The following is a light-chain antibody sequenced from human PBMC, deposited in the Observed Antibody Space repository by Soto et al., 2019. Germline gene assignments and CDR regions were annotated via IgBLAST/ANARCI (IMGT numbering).Light chain of an antibody. CDR3: AAWDDSFNGVI. Sequence: QSVLTQPPPASGTPGQRVTISCSGSNFNIGSNTVNWYQQLPGTAPKLLIYTNNQRPSGVPDRFSGSKSGTSASLAISGLQSEDEADSYCAAWDDSFNGVIFGGGTK. CDR2: TNN. J-gene: IGLJ2*01. V-gene: IGLV1-44*01. CDR1: NFNIGSNT.